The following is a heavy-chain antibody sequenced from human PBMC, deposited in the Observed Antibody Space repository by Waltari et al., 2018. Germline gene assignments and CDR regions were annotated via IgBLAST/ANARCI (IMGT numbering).Heavy chain of an antibody. D-gene: IGHD7-27*01. CDR1: GYTFSDSS. V-gene: IGHV5-10-1*03. CDR2: VDPSDSSV. Sequence: EVQLVQSGAEVKQPGESLMISCKGPGYTFSDSSITWVRQMPGGGLEWMGSVDPSDSSVKYSPSFQGHVTIAADKSINSAYLQWTALKASDTAMYYCARVRGPGAFDVWGRGTMVIASS. J-gene: IGHJ3*01. CDR3: ARVRGPGAFDV.